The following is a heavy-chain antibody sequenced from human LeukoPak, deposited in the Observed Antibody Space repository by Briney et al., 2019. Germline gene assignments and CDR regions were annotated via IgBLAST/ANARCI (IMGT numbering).Heavy chain of an antibody. V-gene: IGHV3-21*01. CDR2: ISSSSSYI. J-gene: IGHJ4*02. D-gene: IGHD5-18*01. CDR3: ARVKLSEWIQLWLLDY. CDR1: GFTFSSYS. Sequence: GGSLRLSCAASGFTFSSYSMNWVRQAPGKGLEWVSSISSSSSYIYYADSVRGRFTISRDNAKNSLYLQMNSLRAEDTAVYYCARVKLSEWIQLWLLDYWGQGTLVTVSS.